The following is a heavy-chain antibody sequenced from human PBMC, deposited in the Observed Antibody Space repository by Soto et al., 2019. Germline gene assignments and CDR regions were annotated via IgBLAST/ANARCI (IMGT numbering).Heavy chain of an antibody. CDR2: IYYSWST. V-gene: IGHV4-59*01. CDR1: CGYIINYY. J-gene: IGHJ6*02. Sequence: SEALSLTCTGSCGYIINYYWTWVLQPPGKGLEWIGYIYYSWSTNYNPSLKSRVTISVDTSKNQFSLKLSSVTAADTAVYYCASGGYSYGLYYYYGMDVWGQGTTVTGSS. CDR3: ASGGYSYGLYYYYGMDV. D-gene: IGHD5-18*01.